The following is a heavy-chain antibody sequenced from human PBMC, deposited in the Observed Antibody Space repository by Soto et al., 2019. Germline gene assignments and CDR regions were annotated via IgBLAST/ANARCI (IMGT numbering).Heavy chain of an antibody. J-gene: IGHJ3*02. V-gene: IGHV3-11*01. CDR3: ARLFSREYSGYGGLYAFDI. Sequence: GGSLRLSCAASGFTFSDYYMSWIRQAPGKGLEWVSYISSSGSTIYYADSVKGRFTISRDNAKNSLYLQMNSLRAEDTAVYYCARLFSREYSGYGGLYAFDIWGQGTMVTVSS. D-gene: IGHD5-12*01. CDR2: ISSSGSTI. CDR1: GFTFSDYY.